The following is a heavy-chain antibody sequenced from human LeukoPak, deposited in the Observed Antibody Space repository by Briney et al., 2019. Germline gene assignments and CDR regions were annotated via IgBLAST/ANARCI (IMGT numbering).Heavy chain of an antibody. CDR3: AKARGTYYYDSSGHYPFDY. Sequence: GGSLRLSCAASGFTFSSYAMSWVRQAPGKGLEWVSAISGSGGSTYYADSVKGRFTISRDNSKNTLYLQMNSLRAEDTAVYYCAKARGTYYYDSSGHYPFDYWGQGTLVTVSS. J-gene: IGHJ4*02. D-gene: IGHD3-22*01. CDR1: GFTFSSYA. CDR2: ISGSGGST. V-gene: IGHV3-23*01.